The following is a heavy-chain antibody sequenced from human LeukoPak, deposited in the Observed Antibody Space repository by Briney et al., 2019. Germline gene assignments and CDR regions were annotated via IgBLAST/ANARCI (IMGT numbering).Heavy chain of an antibody. CDR2: ISGSGGST. D-gene: IGHD3-10*01. CDR1: GFTFSSYA. Sequence: PGGSLRLSCAASGFTFSSYAMSWVRQAPGKGLEWVSAISGSGGSTYYADSMKGRFTISRDNSKDTLYLQMNSLRAEDTAVYYCAKVARGLELLWFGESYFDYWGQGTLVTVSS. J-gene: IGHJ4*02. V-gene: IGHV3-23*01. CDR3: AKVARGLELLWFGESYFDY.